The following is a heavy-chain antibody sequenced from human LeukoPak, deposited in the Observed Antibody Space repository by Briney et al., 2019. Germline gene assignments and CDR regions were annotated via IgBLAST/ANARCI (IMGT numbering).Heavy chain of an antibody. V-gene: IGHV4-59*08. D-gene: IGHD3-10*01. CDR1: DNSISSFY. CDR3: APHRFGEPHFEY. CDR2: VYKTGHT. J-gene: IGHJ4*02. Sequence: PSETLSLTCTVSDNSISSFYWSWIRQPPGKGLEWIGFVYKTGHTNYNPSLKSRVAMSLDGSKSQVSLRLTSVTAADTAVYYCAPHRFGEPHFEYWGRGTLVSVSS.